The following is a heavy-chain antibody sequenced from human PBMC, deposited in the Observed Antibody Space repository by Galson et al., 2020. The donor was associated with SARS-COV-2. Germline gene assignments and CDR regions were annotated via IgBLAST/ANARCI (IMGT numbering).Heavy chain of an antibody. CDR2: IYYSGST. V-gene: IGHV4-59*01. J-gene: IGHJ6*02. CDR1: GDSISSYY. D-gene: IGHD1-26*01. CDR3: AGFRFYCRRYYGWDD. Sequence: ETSETLSLTCTVSGDSISSYYWSWIRQPPGKGLEWIGYIYYSGSTNYNPSLKSRVTISIDTSKNQFSLRLSSVTAADTAVYYCAGFRFYCRRYYGWDDWGQGTTVTVSS.